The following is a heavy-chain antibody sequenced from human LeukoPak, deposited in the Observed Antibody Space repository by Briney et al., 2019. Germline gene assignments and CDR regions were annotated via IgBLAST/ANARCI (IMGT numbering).Heavy chain of an antibody. Sequence: GASVKVSCKASGYTFTNYDINWVRQASGQGLEWMGWMNPNSGNTGYAQKFQGRVTMTRNTSISTAYMELSSLRSEDTAVYYCASSGLAVAGTVAFDIWGQGTMVTVSS. CDR1: GYTFTNYD. CDR2: MNPNSGNT. V-gene: IGHV1-8*01. D-gene: IGHD6-19*01. J-gene: IGHJ3*02. CDR3: ASSGLAVAGTVAFDI.